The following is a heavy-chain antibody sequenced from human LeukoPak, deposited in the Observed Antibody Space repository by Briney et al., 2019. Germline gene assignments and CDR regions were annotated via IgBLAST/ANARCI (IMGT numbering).Heavy chain of an antibody. CDR2: IKKDGSEK. CDR3: ARDLSGVAGHTYGRGIDY. Sequence: PGGSLRLSCAASGFTFSSYWMSWVRQAPGKGLEWVANIKKDGSEKYYVDSVRGRFTISRDNAKTSLYLQMNSLRAEDTAVYYCARDLSGVAGHTYGRGIDYWGQGTLVTVSS. D-gene: IGHD5-18*01. V-gene: IGHV3-7*01. J-gene: IGHJ4*02. CDR1: GFTFSSYW.